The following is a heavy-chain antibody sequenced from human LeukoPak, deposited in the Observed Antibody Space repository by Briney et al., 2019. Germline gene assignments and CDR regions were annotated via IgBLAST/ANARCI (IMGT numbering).Heavy chain of an antibody. D-gene: IGHD5-12*01. CDR3: AKKVRGPSHPLDF. Sequence: GASVKVSCKASGYTFTGYAIHWVRQAPGEGLEWMGWISPEKRDTGYAHKFQGRVTMTSDTSISTAYMELSSLRSDDTAVYYCAKKVRGPSHPLDFWGQGTLVTVSS. CDR2: ISPEKRDT. CDR1: GYTFTGYA. V-gene: IGHV1-2*02. J-gene: IGHJ4*02.